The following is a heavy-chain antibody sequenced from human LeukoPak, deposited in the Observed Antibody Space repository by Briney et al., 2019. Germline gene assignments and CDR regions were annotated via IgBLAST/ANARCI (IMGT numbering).Heavy chain of an antibody. CDR2: ISGSGGST. J-gene: IGHJ4*02. CDR3: AKHYYDSTGDYSLTSYYFDY. D-gene: IGHD3-22*01. Sequence: GGSLRLSCAASGFTFSSYAMSWVRQAPGKGLEWVSAISGSGGSTYYADSVKGRFTISRDNSKNTLYLQMNSLRAEDTAVYYCAKHYYDSTGDYSLTSYYFDYWGQGTLVTVYS. CDR1: GFTFSSYA. V-gene: IGHV3-23*01.